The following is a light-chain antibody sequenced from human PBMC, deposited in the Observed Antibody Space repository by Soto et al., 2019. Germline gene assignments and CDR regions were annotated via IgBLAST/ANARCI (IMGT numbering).Light chain of an antibody. Sequence: DIQMNHSPSTLSASEGDRVTITCRASQSISSWLAWYQQKPGKAPKLLIYDASSLESGVPSRFSGSGSGTEFTLTISSLQPDDFATYYCQQYNRYSWTFGQGTNVDI. CDR2: DAS. CDR1: QSISSW. J-gene: IGKJ1*01. V-gene: IGKV1-5*01. CDR3: QQYNRYSWT.